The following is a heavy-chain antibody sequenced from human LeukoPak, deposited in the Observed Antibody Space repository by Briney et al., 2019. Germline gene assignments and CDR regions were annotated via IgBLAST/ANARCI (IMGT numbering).Heavy chain of an antibody. V-gene: IGHV5-51*01. Sequence: GESLKISCKGSGFSFTNSWIAWVRKMPGKGLEWMGIIFPGDSDTRYSPSFQGQVTISADKSTNTACLQWSSLKASDTAMYYCARSRSNVGYYFDYWGQGTLVTVSS. CDR1: GFSFTNSW. J-gene: IGHJ4*02. CDR2: IFPGDSDT. D-gene: IGHD3-10*01. CDR3: ARSRSNVGYYFDY.